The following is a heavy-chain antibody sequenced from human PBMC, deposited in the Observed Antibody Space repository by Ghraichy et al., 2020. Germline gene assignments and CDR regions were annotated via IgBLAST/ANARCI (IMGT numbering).Heavy chain of an antibody. J-gene: IGHJ4*02. D-gene: IGHD3-3*02. CDR1: GGSFSGYY. CDR3: ARHFHYVDY. V-gene: IGHV4-34*01. Sequence: SETLSLTCAVYGGSFSGYYWSWIRQPPGKGLEWIGEINHSGSTNYNPSLKSRVTISVDTSKNQFSLKLSSVTAADTAVYYCARHFHYVDYWGQGTLVTVSS. CDR2: INHSGST.